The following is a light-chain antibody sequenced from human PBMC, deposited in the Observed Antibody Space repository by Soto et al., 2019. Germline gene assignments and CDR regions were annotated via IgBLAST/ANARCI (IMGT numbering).Light chain of an antibody. CDR3: VLYMGSGISV. CDR1: SGSVSTTYY. Sequence: VVTQEPSFSVSPGGTVTLTCGLSSGSVSTTYYPSWYQQTPGQAPRTLIYSTNTRSSGVPDRFSGSILGNKAALTIAGAQADDESDYYCVLYMGSGISVFGGGTKLTVL. CDR2: STN. J-gene: IGLJ2*01. V-gene: IGLV8-61*01.